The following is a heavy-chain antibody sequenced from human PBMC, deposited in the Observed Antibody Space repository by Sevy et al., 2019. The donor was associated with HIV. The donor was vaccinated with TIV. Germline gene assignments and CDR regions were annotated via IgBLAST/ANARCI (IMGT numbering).Heavy chain of an antibody. Sequence: GGSLRLTCVASGFTFSDHYMEWVRQAPGKGLEWVGRSRNKADGYTTEYAASVKGRFTISRDESKNSLYVQMNSLKAEDTAVYYCATHAGIAAAGRVFDYWGQGTLVTVSS. D-gene: IGHD6-13*01. CDR2: SRNKADGYTT. V-gene: IGHV3-72*01. J-gene: IGHJ4*02. CDR1: GFTFSDHY. CDR3: ATHAGIAAAGRVFDY.